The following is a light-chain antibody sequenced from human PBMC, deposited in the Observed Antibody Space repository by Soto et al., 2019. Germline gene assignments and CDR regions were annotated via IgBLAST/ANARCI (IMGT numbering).Light chain of an antibody. J-gene: IGKJ1*01. CDR2: GAS. CDR1: QGVTNY. CDR3: QQLHGYPST. V-gene: IGKV1-9*01. Sequence: DIQLTQSPSFLSASVGDSVTLTCRASQGVTNYVAWYQQKPGKAPNLLIYGASTLQSGVPSRFSGSGSGTEFTLTISSLQPEDFATYYCQQLHGYPSTFDQGTKVEIK.